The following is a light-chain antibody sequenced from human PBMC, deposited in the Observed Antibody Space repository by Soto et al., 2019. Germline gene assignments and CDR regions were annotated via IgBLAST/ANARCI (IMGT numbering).Light chain of an antibody. J-gene: IGKJ4*01. Sequence: EIVLTQSPGTLSLSPGERATLSCWASQSVSSSYLAWYQQKPGQAPRLLIYGASSRATGIPDRFSGSGSGTDFTLTISRLEPEDFGLYYCHQYDYWPLTFGGGTKVDIK. V-gene: IGKV3-20*01. CDR1: QSVSSSY. CDR3: HQYDYWPLT. CDR2: GAS.